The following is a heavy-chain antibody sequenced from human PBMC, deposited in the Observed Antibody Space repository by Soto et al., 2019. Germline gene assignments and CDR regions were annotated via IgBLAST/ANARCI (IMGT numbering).Heavy chain of an antibody. J-gene: IGHJ4*02. D-gene: IGHD1-1*01. CDR3: AKDKGVFNWATSYFDY. Sequence: QVQLVESGGGVVQPGRSLRLSCAASGFTFSNYAMHWVRQAPGKGLEWVALTPYDGNNEYYTDSVKGRFTISRDNSKNTLFLQMNSPRPEDTAVYYCAKDKGVFNWATSYFDYWGQGALVTVSS. V-gene: IGHV3-30*18. CDR2: TPYDGNNE. CDR1: GFTFSNYA.